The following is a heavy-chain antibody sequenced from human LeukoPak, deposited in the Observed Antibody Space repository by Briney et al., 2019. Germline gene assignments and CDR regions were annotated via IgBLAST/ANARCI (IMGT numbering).Heavy chain of an antibody. CDR1: GFSFSRYA. J-gene: IGHJ3*02. V-gene: IGHV3-23*01. CDR2: FSGTFDDT. Sequence: GGSLRLSCAASGFSFSRYAINWVRQAPGKGLEWVSGFSGTFDDTFYADSVKGRFTVSRDNSKQMVYLQMNSLRAEDTAIYYCAKGAGYSYGNASDIWGQGTMVLVSS. CDR3: AKGAGYSYGNASDI. D-gene: IGHD5-18*01.